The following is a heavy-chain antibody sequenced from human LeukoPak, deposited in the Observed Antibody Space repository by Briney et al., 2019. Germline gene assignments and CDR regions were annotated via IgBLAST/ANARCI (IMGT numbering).Heavy chain of an antibody. CDR2: INSDGSGT. CDR3: ARGRSITILRGVAISDGFDI. V-gene: IGHV3-74*01. CDR1: GFAFNVRW. D-gene: IGHD3-10*01. J-gene: IGHJ3*02. Sequence: GGSLRLSCAASGFAFNVRWMHWVRQAPGKGLVWVSRINSDGSGTSHADSVKGRFTISRDNAKNSLYLHMNSLRPDDTAVYYCARGRSITILRGVAISDGFDIWGQGTKVTVS.